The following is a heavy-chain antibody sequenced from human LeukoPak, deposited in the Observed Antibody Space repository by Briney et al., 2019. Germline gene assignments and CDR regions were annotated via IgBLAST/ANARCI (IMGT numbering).Heavy chain of an antibody. CDR3: ARRYYYGSGSKSGKNYYYYGMDV. V-gene: IGHV6-1*01. J-gene: IGHJ6*02. CDR1: GDSVSSNSAA. D-gene: IGHD3-10*01. Sequence: SHTLSLTCAISGDSVSSNSAAWNWIRQSPSRGLEWLGRTYNRSKWYNDYAVSVESRITINPDTSKNQFSLQLNSVTPEDTAVYYCARRYYYGSGSKSGKNYYYYGMDVWGQGTTVTVSS. CDR2: TYNRSKWYN.